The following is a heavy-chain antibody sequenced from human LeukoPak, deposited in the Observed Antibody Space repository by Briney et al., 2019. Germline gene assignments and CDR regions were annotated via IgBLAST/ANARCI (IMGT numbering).Heavy chain of an antibody. D-gene: IGHD3-10*01. CDR1: GFTVSSNY. Sequence: GGSLRLSCAASGFTVSSNYMSWVRQAPGKGLEWVSVIYSGGSTYYADSVKGRFTISRDNSKNTLYLQMNSLRAEDTAVYYCARDDTYYYGSGSNYGMDVWGQGTTVTVSS. CDR2: IYSGGST. V-gene: IGHV3-66*01. CDR3: ARDDTYYYGSGSNYGMDV. J-gene: IGHJ6*02.